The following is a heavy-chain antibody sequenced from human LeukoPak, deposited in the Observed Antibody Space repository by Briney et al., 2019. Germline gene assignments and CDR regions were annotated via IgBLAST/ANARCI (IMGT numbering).Heavy chain of an antibody. CDR1: GFTFSSYS. D-gene: IGHD3-22*01. V-gene: IGHV3-21*04. CDR2: ISSSSSYI. Sequence: GGSLRLSCAASGFTFSSYSMNWVRQAPGKGLEWVSSISSSSSYIYYADSVKGRFTISRDNSKNTLFLQMNSLRAGDSAVYYCAKTDDTSGYFPLGRWGQGTLVTVSS. J-gene: IGHJ1*01. CDR3: AKTDDTSGYFPLGR.